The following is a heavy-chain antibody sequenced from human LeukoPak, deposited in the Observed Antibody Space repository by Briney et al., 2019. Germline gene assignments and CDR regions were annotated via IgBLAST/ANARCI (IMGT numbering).Heavy chain of an antibody. Sequence: GSLRLSCAPSGFTFSNYTMSWVRQAPGKGLEWGSAFSVGGGSTFYADSVKGRLTLSSDNPKNTLYLEMNSLGPEDTAVYYCAKDPGDCTGGVCYRYFDYWGQGTLVSVSS. CDR1: GFTFSNYT. V-gene: IGHV3-23*01. J-gene: IGHJ4*02. CDR3: AKDPGDCTGGVCYRYFDY. D-gene: IGHD2-8*02. CDR2: FSVGGGST.